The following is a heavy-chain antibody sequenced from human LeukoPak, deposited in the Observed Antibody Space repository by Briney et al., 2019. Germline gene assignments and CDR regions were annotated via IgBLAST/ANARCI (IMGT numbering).Heavy chain of an antibody. CDR1: GYMFSNYG. CDR3: ARGPTSVNLDF. Sequence: ASVKVSCKASGYMFSNYGITWVRQAPEQGLEWMGWISNYNGNTNYAQRFQGRVSMTTDTSTTTVYMELTSLRSDDTAVYYCARGPTSVNLDFWGQGTLVTVSS. J-gene: IGHJ4*02. CDR2: ISNYNGNT. V-gene: IGHV1-18*01. D-gene: IGHD4-17*01.